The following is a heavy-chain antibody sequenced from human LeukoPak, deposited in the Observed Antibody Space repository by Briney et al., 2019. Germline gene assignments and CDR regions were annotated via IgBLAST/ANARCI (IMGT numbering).Heavy chain of an antibody. Sequence: PGGSLRLSCAASGFTFSSYEMNWVRQAPGKGLEWVSYISSSGSTIYYADSVKGRFTISRDNAKNSLYLQMNSLRAEDTAVYNCARYSGYDILTGYPSPGYFDYWGRGTLVTVSP. D-gene: IGHD3-9*01. CDR3: ARYSGYDILTGYPSPGYFDY. CDR1: GFTFSSYE. CDR2: ISSSGSTI. J-gene: IGHJ4*02. V-gene: IGHV3-48*03.